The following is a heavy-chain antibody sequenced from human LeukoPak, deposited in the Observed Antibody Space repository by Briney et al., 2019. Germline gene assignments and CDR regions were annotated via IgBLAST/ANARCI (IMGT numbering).Heavy chain of an antibody. CDR1: GSSISSDYY. D-gene: IGHD3-16*02. J-gene: IGHJ5*02. Sequence: SETLSLTCTVSGSSISSDYYWGWIRQPPGKGLEWLGSIYHSGPIYSNPSLKSRVTISVDTSKNQFSLKLSSVTAADTAVYYCARELRRMITFGGVIGGNWFDPWGQGTLVTVSS. V-gene: IGHV4-38-2*02. CDR3: ARELRRMITFGGVIGGNWFDP. CDR2: IYHSGPI.